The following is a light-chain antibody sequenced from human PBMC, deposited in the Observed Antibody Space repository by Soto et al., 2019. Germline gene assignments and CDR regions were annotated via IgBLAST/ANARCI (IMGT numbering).Light chain of an antibody. CDR2: DAS. Sequence: EIVLTQSPATLSLSPGERATLSCRASQSVSIYLAWYHQKPGQAPRLLIYDASNRATGILARFSGSGSGTDFTLTISSLEPEDFAVYYCQQRSNWPQLTFGGGTKVEIK. V-gene: IGKV3-11*01. CDR3: QQRSNWPQLT. CDR1: QSVSIY. J-gene: IGKJ4*01.